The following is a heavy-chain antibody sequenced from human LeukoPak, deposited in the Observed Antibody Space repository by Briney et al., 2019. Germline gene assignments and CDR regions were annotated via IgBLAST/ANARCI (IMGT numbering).Heavy chain of an antibody. CDR1: GYTFTAYY. CDR3: AREIYCSSTSCYSPLDY. D-gene: IGHD2-2*01. J-gene: IGHJ4*02. V-gene: IGHV1-2*02. Sequence: GASVKVSCKASGYTFTAYYLHWVRQAPGQGLEWMGWIDPNSGDTNYAQKFQGRVTMTRDTSINTAYMELRSLRSDDTAVYYCAREIYCSSTSCYSPLDYWGQGTLVTVSS. CDR2: IDPNSGDT.